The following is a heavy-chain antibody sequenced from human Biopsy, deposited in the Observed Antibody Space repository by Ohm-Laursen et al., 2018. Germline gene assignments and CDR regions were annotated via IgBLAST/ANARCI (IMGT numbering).Heavy chain of an antibody. CDR1: RFTFSRYW. Sequence: SLRLSCAASRFTFSRYWMNWVRQAPGKGLEWVAFIFYDGSNTYYADSVKGRFTISRDNSRDTLYLQMSSLRAKDTAVYYCAKDRYNYTPIGGFSMDVWGQGTTVTVSS. D-gene: IGHD5-18*01. CDR2: IFYDGSNT. CDR3: AKDRYNYTPIGGFSMDV. J-gene: IGHJ6*02. V-gene: IGHV3-30*18.